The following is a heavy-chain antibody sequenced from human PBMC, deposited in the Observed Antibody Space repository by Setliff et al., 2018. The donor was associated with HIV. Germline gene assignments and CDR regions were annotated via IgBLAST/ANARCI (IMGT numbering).Heavy chain of an antibody. CDR1: GYTLTELS. D-gene: IGHD1-26*01. J-gene: IGHJ4*02. V-gene: IGHV5-51*01. CDR2: IYPGDSDT. CDR3: ARLGAAPQDFDY. Sequence: ASVKVSCKVSGYTLTELSMHWVRQAPGKGLEWMGIIYPGDSDTRYSPSFQGQVTISADKSISTAYLQWSSLKASDTAMYYCARLGAAPQDFDYWGQGTLVTVSS.